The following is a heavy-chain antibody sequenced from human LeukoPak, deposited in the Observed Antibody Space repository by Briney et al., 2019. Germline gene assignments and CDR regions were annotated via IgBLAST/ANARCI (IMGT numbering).Heavy chain of an antibody. CDR1: GFTVSSNY. Sequence: GGSLRLSCAASGFTVSSNYMSWVRQAPGKGLEWVSVISSSGSTYYADSVKGRFTISRDNSKNTLYLQMNSLRAEDTAVYYCARGGDSSGSIRSAFDIWGQGTMVTVSP. D-gene: IGHD3-22*01. J-gene: IGHJ3*02. V-gene: IGHV3-53*01. CDR3: ARGGDSSGSIRSAFDI. CDR2: ISSSGST.